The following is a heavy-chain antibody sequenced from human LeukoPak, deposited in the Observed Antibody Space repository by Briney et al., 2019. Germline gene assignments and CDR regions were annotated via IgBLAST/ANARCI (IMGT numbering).Heavy chain of an antibody. Sequence: PGGSLRLSCAPSGFTFSSYAMSWVRQAPGKGLEWVSAISGSGGSTYYADSVKGRFTISRDNSKNTLYLQMNSLRAEDTAVYYCAKELGDSSGYYHDAFDIWGQGTMVTVSS. CDR3: AKELGDSSGYYHDAFDI. J-gene: IGHJ3*02. CDR1: GFTFSSYA. CDR2: ISGSGGST. V-gene: IGHV3-23*01. D-gene: IGHD3-22*01.